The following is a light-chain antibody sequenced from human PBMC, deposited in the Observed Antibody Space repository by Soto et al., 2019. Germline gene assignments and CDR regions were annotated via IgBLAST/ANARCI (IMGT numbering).Light chain of an antibody. Sequence: EIVLTQSPGTLSLSPGERATLSCRASQSVSSSYLAWYQQKPGQAPRLLIYGASSRATGIPDRFSGSGSGTDFAITISRLEPEAFAVYYCQQYGSSPLTFGGATKVEIK. CDR1: QSVSSSY. CDR2: GAS. V-gene: IGKV3-20*01. CDR3: QQYGSSPLT. J-gene: IGKJ4*01.